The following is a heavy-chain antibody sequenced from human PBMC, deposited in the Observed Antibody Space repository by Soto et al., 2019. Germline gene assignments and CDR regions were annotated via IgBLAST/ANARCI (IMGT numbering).Heavy chain of an antibody. J-gene: IGHJ4*02. V-gene: IGHV5-51*01. CDR2: IYPGDSDS. Sequence: GESLKISCKGSGYSFSNSWIAWVRQMPGKGLEWMGIIYPGDSDSRYSPSFQGQVTISADKYISTAYLQWSSLKASDTAMYYCARKDSSSAFDYWGQGTLVTVSS. CDR3: ARKDSSSAFDY. D-gene: IGHD3-22*01. CDR1: GYSFSNSW.